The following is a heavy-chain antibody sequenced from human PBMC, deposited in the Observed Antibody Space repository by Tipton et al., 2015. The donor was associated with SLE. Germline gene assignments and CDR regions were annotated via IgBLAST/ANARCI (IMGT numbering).Heavy chain of an antibody. CDR2: IRSKPYGETT. Sequence: SLRLSCTTSGFTFGDHHMSWVRQAPGKGLEWVGFIRSKPYGETTEYAASVKGRFTISRDDSKRIAYLQMNSLKTEDTAVYYCARNGGSYDYYFYMDGWGKGTTVTVSS. CDR1: GFTFGDHH. J-gene: IGHJ6*03. V-gene: IGHV3-49*04. D-gene: IGHD2-8*01. CDR3: ARNGGSYDYYFYMDG.